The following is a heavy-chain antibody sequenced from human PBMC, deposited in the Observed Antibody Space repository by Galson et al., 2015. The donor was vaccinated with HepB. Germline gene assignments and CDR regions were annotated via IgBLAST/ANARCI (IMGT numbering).Heavy chain of an antibody. Sequence: SLRLSCAASGFTFSSYAMHWVRQAPGKGLEYVSAISSNGGSTYYADSVKGRFTISRDNSKNTLYLQMSSLRAEDTAVYYCVKDTVRLLEWGYFDYWGQGTLVTVSS. CDR2: ISSNGGST. CDR3: VKDTVRLLEWGYFDY. V-gene: IGHV3-64D*06. D-gene: IGHD3-3*01. CDR1: GFTFSSYA. J-gene: IGHJ4*02.